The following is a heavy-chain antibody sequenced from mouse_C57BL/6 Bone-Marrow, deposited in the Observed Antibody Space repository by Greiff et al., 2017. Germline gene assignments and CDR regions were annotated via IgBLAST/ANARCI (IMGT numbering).Heavy chain of an antibody. V-gene: IGHV1-81*01. J-gene: IGHJ3*01. D-gene: IGHD2-14*01. CDR2: IYPRSGNT. CDR3: ARRDYRKRGFAY. CDR1: GYTFTSYG. Sequence: QVQLKESGAELARPGASVKLPCKASGYTFTSYGISWVKQRTGQGLEWIGEIYPRSGNTYYNEKFKGKATLTADKSSSTAYMELRSLTSEDSAVYFCARRDYRKRGFAYWGQGTLVTVSA.